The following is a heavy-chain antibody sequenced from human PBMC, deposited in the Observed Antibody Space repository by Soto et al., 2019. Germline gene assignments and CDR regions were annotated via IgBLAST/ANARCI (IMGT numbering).Heavy chain of an antibody. D-gene: IGHD2-15*01. CDR1: GFTFTSSA. CDR3: AAHGGYCSGGSCQPSYGMDV. CDR2: IVVGSGNT. J-gene: IGHJ6*02. V-gene: IGHV1-58*01. Sequence: ASVKVSCKASGFTFTSSAVQWVRQARGQRLEWIGWIVVGSGNTNYAQKFQERVTITRDMSTSTAYMELSSLRSEDTAVYYCAAHGGYCSGGSCQPSYGMDVWAKGPRSPSP.